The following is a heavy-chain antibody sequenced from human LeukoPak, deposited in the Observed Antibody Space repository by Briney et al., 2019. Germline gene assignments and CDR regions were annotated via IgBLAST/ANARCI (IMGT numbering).Heavy chain of an antibody. J-gene: IGHJ3*02. Sequence: PGGSLRLSCAASGFTFSSSWMNWVRQAPGKGLEWVSYISSSSSTIYYADSVKGRFTISRDNAENSLYLQMNSLRAEDTAVYYCARESLVRGVIRRISPVVYAFDIWGQGTMVTVSS. CDR1: GFTFSSSW. CDR2: ISSSSSTI. V-gene: IGHV3-48*04. CDR3: ARESLVRGVIRRISPVVYAFDI. D-gene: IGHD3-10*01.